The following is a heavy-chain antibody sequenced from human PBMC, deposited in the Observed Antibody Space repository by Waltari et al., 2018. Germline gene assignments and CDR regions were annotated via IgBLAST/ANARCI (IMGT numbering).Heavy chain of an antibody. V-gene: IGHV3-23*01. J-gene: IGHJ4*02. Sequence: EVQLLESGGDLVQPGGSLRLSCTASGFTFSSYGMTWVRQAPGKGLEWVAGISASGTRTYYADSVKGRFTISRDNSKKTLSLQMSSLRAEDTALYYCAKDQGVVVTADRQTGDYWGQGTLVIVSA. CDR3: AKDQGVVVTADRQTGDY. D-gene: IGHD2-21*02. CDR2: ISASGTRT. CDR1: GFTFSSYG.